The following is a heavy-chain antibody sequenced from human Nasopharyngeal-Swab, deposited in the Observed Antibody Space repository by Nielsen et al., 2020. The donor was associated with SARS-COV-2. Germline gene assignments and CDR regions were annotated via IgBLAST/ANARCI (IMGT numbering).Heavy chain of an antibody. CDR1: GYTFTGYY. CDR3: ARARYSSGWYVDY. Sequence: ASVKVSCKASGYTFTGYYMHWVRQAPGQGLEWMGRINPNSGGTNYAQKFQGRVTMTRDTSISTAHMELSRLRSDDTAVYYCARARYSSGWYVDYWGQGTLVTVSS. D-gene: IGHD6-19*01. CDR2: INPNSGGT. J-gene: IGHJ4*02. V-gene: IGHV1-2*06.